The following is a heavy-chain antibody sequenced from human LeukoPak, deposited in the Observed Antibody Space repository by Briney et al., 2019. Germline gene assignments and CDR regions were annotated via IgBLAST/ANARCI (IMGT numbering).Heavy chain of an antibody. CDR2: MYTSGST. J-gene: IGHJ4*02. D-gene: IGHD4-11*01. V-gene: IGHV4-4*07. Sequence: SETLSLTCNVSGGSINSYYWSWIRQPAGKGLEWIGRMYTSGSTNYNPSLKSRVTMSVDTSKNQFSLKLSSVTAADTAVYYCSRGFGAVTTLDYWGQGTLVTVSS. CDR1: GGSINSYY. CDR3: SRGFGAVTTLDY.